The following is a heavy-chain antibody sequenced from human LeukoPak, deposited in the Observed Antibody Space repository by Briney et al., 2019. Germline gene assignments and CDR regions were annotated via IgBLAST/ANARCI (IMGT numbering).Heavy chain of an antibody. CDR1: GFTFSNYK. Sequence: GGSLRLSCAASGFTFSNYKMNWVRQAPGKGLEWVSYISSSGSIIYYSDSVKGRFTISRDNAKNSLYLQMNSLRAEDTAVYYCARGFGYFWGQGTLVTVSS. D-gene: IGHD3-10*01. V-gene: IGHV3-48*03. J-gene: IGHJ4*02. CDR3: ARGFGYF. CDR2: ISSSGSII.